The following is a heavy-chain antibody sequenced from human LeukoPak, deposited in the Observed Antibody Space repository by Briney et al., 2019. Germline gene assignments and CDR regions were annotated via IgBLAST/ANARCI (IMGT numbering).Heavy chain of an antibody. J-gene: IGHJ4*02. Sequence: SETLSLTCTVSGGSISSYYWSWIRQPAGKGLEWIGRIYTSGSTNYNPSLKSRVTMSVGTSKNQFSLKLSSVTAADTAVYYCARVFHDSSGYPLDYWGQGTLVTVSS. CDR1: GGSISSYY. CDR3: ARVFHDSSGYPLDY. CDR2: IYTSGST. D-gene: IGHD3-22*01. V-gene: IGHV4-4*07.